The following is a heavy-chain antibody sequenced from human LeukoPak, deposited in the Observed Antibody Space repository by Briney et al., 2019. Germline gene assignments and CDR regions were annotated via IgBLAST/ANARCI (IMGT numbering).Heavy chain of an antibody. Sequence: GGSLRLSCAASGFTFSSYAMSWARQAPGKGLEWVSAISGSGGSTYYADSVKGRFTISRDNSKNTLYLQMNSLRAGDTAVYYCAKKAAYGDYVHWYFDLWGRGTLVTVSS. CDR2: ISGSGGST. D-gene: IGHD4-17*01. V-gene: IGHV3-23*01. CDR1: GFTFSSYA. CDR3: AKKAAYGDYVHWYFDL. J-gene: IGHJ2*01.